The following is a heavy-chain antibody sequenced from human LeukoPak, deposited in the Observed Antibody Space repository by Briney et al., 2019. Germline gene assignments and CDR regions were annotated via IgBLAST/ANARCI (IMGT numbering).Heavy chain of an antibody. V-gene: IGHV1-8*03. J-gene: IGHJ4*02. CDR1: GYTFTSYD. Sequence: ASVKVSCKTSGYTFTSYDINWVRQATGQGLEWMGWMNPNSGNTGYAQKFQGRVTITRNTSISTAYMELSSLRSEDTAVYYCARGEYSSSSLKYWGQGTLVTVSS. D-gene: IGHD6-6*01. CDR2: MNPNSGNT. CDR3: ARGEYSSSSLKY.